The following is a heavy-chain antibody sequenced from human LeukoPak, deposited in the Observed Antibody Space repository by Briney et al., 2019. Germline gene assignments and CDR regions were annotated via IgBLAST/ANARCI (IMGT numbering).Heavy chain of an antibody. CDR1: GFAFDEHG. CDR3: ARAPITSPFYFDY. V-gene: IGHV3-20*04. Sequence: GWCLRLSCTASGFAFDEHGMSWVRQVPGRGREGVSGINWSGGSTGYADPLRGRFTISRDTAKNSLYLQMDSLSAEDTALYYCARAPITSPFYFDYWGQGTLVTVSS. J-gene: IGHJ4*02. CDR2: INWSGGST. D-gene: IGHD2-2*01.